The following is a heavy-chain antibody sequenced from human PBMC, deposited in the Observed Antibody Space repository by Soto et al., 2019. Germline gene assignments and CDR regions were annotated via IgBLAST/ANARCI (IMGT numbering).Heavy chain of an antibody. CDR1: GFTFSSYA. D-gene: IGHD3-10*01. V-gene: IGHV3-23*01. CDR2: ISGSGGST. J-gene: IGHJ4*02. CDR3: AKDRGYPGNHYYFDY. Sequence: EVQLLESGGGWVQPGGSLRLPCAASGFTFSSYALSWFRQAPGKGLEWVSAISGSGGSTYYADSVKGRFTISRDNSKNTLYLQMNSLRAEDTAVYYCAKDRGYPGNHYYFDYWGQGTLVTVSS.